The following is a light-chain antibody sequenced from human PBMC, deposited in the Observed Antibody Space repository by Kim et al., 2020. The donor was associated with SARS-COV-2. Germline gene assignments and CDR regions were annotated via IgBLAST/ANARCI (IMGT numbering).Light chain of an antibody. J-gene: IGKJ5*01. Sequence: SPGERATLSFGANQSVSNNYLAWYQQKPGLAPRLVMFDASRRATGIPDRFSGSGSGTDFTLTINRLEPEDFAVYYCQQYGRSPITFGQGTRLEIK. CDR3: QQYGRSPIT. CDR2: DAS. V-gene: IGKV3D-20*01. CDR1: QSVSNNY.